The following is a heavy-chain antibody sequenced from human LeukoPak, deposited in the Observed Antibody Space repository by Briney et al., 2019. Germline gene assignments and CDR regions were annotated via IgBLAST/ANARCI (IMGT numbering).Heavy chain of an antibody. CDR3: ARVLLWFGEAIDY. J-gene: IGHJ4*02. D-gene: IGHD3-10*01. CDR1: GFTFSDYY. Sequence: GGSLRLSCAASGFTFSDYYMSWIRQAPGKGLEWVSYISSSGSTIYYADSVKGRFPISRHNAKNSLYLQMNSLRAEDTAVYYCARVLLWFGEAIDYWGQGTLVTVSS. CDR2: ISSSGSTI. V-gene: IGHV3-11*01.